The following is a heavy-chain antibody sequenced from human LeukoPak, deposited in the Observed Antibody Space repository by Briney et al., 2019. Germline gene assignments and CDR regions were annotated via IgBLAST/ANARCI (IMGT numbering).Heavy chain of an antibody. CDR3: ARAHGSLYMDV. D-gene: IGHD5-24*01. CDR2: INPSGGST. Sequence: ASVKVSCKASGYTFTSYYMHWVRQAPGQGLEWMGIINPSGGSTSYAQKFQGRVTMTRDMSTSTVYMELSSLRSEDTAVYYCARAHGSLYMDVWGEGTTVTVSS. V-gene: IGHV1-46*01. CDR1: GYTFTSYY. J-gene: IGHJ6*03.